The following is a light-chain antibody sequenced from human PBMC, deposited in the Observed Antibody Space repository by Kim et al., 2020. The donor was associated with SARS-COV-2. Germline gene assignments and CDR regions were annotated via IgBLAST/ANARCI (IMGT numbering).Light chain of an antibody. V-gene: IGLV3-19*01. J-gene: IGLJ1*01. CDR1: SLRNSY. CDR2: DEN. CDR3: CSRDSRAKDYV. Sequence: SSELTQDPTVSVALGQTVRITCQGDSLRNSYASWYQQKPGQAPILVMSDENNRPSGIPDRFSGSSSGSTASLTITGAQAEDEADYYCCSRDSRAKDYVFGTGTKVT.